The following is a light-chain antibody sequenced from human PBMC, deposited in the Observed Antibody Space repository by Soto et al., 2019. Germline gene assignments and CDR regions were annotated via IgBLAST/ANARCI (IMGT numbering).Light chain of an antibody. CDR3: FSYAGDSVYV. V-gene: IGLV2-23*02. J-gene: IGLJ1*01. CDR1: SSDVGGYNL. Sequence: QSVLTQPASVSGSPRQSITISCTGTSSDVGGYNLVSWFQQHPGKAPKLVIYEVTKRPSGVSDRFSGSKSGNTASLTISGLQAEDEADYYCFSYAGDSVYVFGTGTKVTVL. CDR2: EVT.